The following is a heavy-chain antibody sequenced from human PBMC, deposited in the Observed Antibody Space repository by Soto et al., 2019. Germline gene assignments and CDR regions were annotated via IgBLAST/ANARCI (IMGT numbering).Heavy chain of an antibody. D-gene: IGHD3-16*01. Sequence: QVQLVESGGGLVKPGGSLRLSRAASGIVFSDYMSWVRQAPGKGLEWLSYISGSGRTIYSADSVKGRFTISRDNATNSLYLQMNSVRTEDTAVYYCARLPFPWGWFDPWGQGTLVTVSS. J-gene: IGHJ5*02. V-gene: IGHV3-11*01. CDR1: GIVFSDY. CDR2: ISGSGRTI. CDR3: ARLPFPWGWFDP.